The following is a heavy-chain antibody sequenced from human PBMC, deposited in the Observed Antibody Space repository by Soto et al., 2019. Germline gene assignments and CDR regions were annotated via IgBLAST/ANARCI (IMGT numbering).Heavy chain of an antibody. Sequence: EVQLLESGGDLVQPGGSLRLSCAASGFTFSSYTMNWVGQALGKGLEWVSTFVGSTGSTFYADSVKGRFTISRDDSKNTLYLQMNSLRAEDTAVYYCAKRHTTVATPANYFDYWGQGTLVTVSS. CDR3: AKRHTTVATPANYFDY. CDR2: FVGSTGST. CDR1: GFTFSSYT. V-gene: IGHV3-23*01. J-gene: IGHJ4*02. D-gene: IGHD1-1*01.